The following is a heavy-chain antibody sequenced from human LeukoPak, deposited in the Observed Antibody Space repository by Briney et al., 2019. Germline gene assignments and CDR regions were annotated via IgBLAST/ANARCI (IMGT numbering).Heavy chain of an antibody. D-gene: IGHD2-8*01. J-gene: IGHJ5*02. Sequence: PGRSLRLSCAASGFTFSSYAMHWVRQAPGKGLEWVAVISYDGSNKYYAASVKGRFTISRDNSKNTLYQQTNSLRAEHTAVYYCARDQGVYFVEKWLDPWGEGTLVTVS. V-gene: IGHV3-30*04. CDR1: GFTFSSYA. CDR2: ISYDGSNK. CDR3: ARDQGVYFVEKWLDP.